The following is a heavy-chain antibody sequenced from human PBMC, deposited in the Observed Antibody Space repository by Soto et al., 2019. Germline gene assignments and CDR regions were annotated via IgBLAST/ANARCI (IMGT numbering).Heavy chain of an antibody. CDR2: ISSSSSYI. V-gene: IGHV3-21*01. J-gene: IGHJ4*02. D-gene: IGHD6-19*01. CDR1: GFTFSSYS. CDR3: ARVVEGGTVGDY. Sequence: GALRLSCAASGFTFSSYSMNWVRQAPGKGLEWVSSISSSSSYIYYADSVKGRFTISRDNAKNSLYLQMNSLRAEDTAVYYCARVVEGGTVGDYWGQGTLVTVSS.